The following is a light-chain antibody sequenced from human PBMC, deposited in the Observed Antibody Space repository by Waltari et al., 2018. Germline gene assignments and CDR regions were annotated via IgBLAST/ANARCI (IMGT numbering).Light chain of an antibody. Sequence: QSALTQPHSVSGSPGQSVTISCTGTSSDVGGYNYVSWYQQHPGKAPKLIIYDVTKRPSGVPDRFSDSKSGNTASLTISGLQAEDEADYYCCSYGGSYSFVVFGGGTKLTVL. V-gene: IGLV2-11*01. CDR1: SSDVGGYNY. CDR2: DVT. J-gene: IGLJ2*01. CDR3: CSYGGSYSFVV.